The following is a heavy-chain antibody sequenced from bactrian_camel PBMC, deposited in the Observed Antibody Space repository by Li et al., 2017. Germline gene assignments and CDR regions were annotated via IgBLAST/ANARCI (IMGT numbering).Heavy chain of an antibody. V-gene: IGHV3S40*01. CDR2: INSGGGST. CDR3: AIDHWCTFPRPN. D-gene: IGHD7*01. CDR1: GFISRSYG. Sequence: VQLVESGGGLVQPGGSLRLSCAASGFISRSYGMSWVRQAQGKGLEWVSAINSGGGSTYYADSVKGRFTISRDNAKNTLYLQMNSLKPEDTAMYYCAIDHWCTFPRPNWGLGTQVTVS. J-gene: IGHJ4*01.